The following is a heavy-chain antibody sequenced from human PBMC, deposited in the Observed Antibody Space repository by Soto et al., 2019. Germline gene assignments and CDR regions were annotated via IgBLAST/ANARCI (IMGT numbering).Heavy chain of an antibody. V-gene: IGHV4-61*01. D-gene: IGHD1-26*01. J-gene: IGHJ6*02. CDR2: IYYSGST. Sequence: QVQLQESGPGLVKPSETLSLTCTVSGGSVSSGSYYWSWIRQPPGKGLEWIGYIYYSGSTNYNPSLKSRVTISVDTFKNQFSLKLSSVTAADTAVYYCARDLSLDVWGQGTTVTVSS. CDR1: GGSVSSGSYY. CDR3: ARDLSLDV.